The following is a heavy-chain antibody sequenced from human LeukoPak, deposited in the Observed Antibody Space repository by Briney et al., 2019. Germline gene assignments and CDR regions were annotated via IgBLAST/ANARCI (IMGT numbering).Heavy chain of an antibody. CDR1: GVTASSNY. Sequence: GGSLRLSCAASGVTASSNYMNWVRQAPGKGLEWVSIIYSGGNTYYADSVKGRFTISRDSSKNTLYLQMNGLRAEDTAVYYCARQQDTTNPGYWGQGTLVTVSS. J-gene: IGHJ4*02. V-gene: IGHV3-66*04. CDR2: IYSGGNT. CDR3: ARQQDTTNPGY. D-gene: IGHD5-18*01.